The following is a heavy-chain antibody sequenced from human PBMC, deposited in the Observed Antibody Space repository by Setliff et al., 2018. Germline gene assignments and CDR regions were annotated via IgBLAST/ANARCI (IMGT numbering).Heavy chain of an antibody. Sequence: GGSLRLSCATSGFSFNHHAMHWVRQAPGKGLEWVAEIWYDGTYKFYADSVKGRFTISGDDSKKTLYLQMNSLRAEDTAVYYCARGPLVGITEYYLDYWGQGTLVTVSS. D-gene: IGHD1-26*01. J-gene: IGHJ4*02. CDR3: ARGPLVGITEYYLDY. V-gene: IGHV3-33*01. CDR2: IWYDGTYK. CDR1: GFSFNHHA.